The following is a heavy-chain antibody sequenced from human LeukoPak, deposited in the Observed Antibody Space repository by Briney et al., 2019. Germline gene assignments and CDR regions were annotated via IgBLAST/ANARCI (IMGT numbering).Heavy chain of an antibody. CDR1: GGSISSYY. CDR2: IFYSGSI. CDR3: ARGGTMTTVPL. V-gene: IGHV4-59*08. Sequence: PSETLSLTCTVSGGSISSYYWSWIRQPPGKGLEWIGYIFYSGSINYNPSLRSRVTISVDTSKNQFSLKLSSVTAADTAVYYCARGGTMTTVPLWGQGTLVTVSS. D-gene: IGHD4-17*01. J-gene: IGHJ4*02.